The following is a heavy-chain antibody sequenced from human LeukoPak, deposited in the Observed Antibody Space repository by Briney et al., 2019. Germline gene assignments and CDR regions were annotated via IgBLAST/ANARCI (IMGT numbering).Heavy chain of an antibody. V-gene: IGHV3-30*02. CDR2: ISLDGTKK. D-gene: IGHD3-10*01. Sequence: GGSLRLSCAASGLIFSSHGFHWVRQPLGKGLEWVTFISLDGTKKSYADSVKGRFTFSRDDSKNTLYLEMNSLRAEDTAVYYCARDRAVSWLDSWGLGTLVTVSA. CDR1: GLIFSSHG. CDR3: ARDRAVSWLDS. J-gene: IGHJ5*01.